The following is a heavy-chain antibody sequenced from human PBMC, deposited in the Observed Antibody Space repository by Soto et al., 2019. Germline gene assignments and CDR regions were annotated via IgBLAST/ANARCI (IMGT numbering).Heavy chain of an antibody. D-gene: IGHD3-3*01. CDR1: GFTCSSYG. J-gene: IGHJ5*02. CDR3: AKDHNSDDFWSGYFDYNRFAP. V-gene: IGHV3-30*18. Sequence: PGGSLRLSCAASGFTCSSYGMHWVRQAPGKGLEWVAVISYDGSNKYYADSVKGRFTISRDNSKNTLYLQMNSLRAEDTAVYYCAKDHNSDDFWSGYFDYNRFAPRSQGTLVTVSS. CDR2: ISYDGSNK.